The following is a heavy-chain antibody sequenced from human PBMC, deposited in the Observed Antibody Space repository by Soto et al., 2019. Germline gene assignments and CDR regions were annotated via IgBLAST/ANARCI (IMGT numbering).Heavy chain of an antibody. D-gene: IGHD6-6*01. CDR1: GFTFSSYD. CDR3: ARARLVLIAARPSGYFDY. Sequence: LRLSCAASGFTFSSYDMHWVRQASGKGLEVVSFIGTTGETYYADSVKGRFTISRENAKNSFYLQMNSLRAEDTAVYFCARARLVLIAARPSGYFDYWGQGTLVTVSS. J-gene: IGHJ4*02. V-gene: IGHV3-13*01. CDR2: IGTTGET.